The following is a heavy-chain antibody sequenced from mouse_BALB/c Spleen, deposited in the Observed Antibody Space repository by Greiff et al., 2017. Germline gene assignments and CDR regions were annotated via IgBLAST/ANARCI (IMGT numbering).Heavy chain of an antibody. CDR1: GFTFNTNA. CDR2: IRSKSNNYAT. Sequence: DAGGGLVQPKGSLKLSCAASGFTFNTNAMNWVRQAPGKGLEWVARIRSKSNNYATYYADSVKDRFTISRDDSQSMLYLQMNNLKTEDTAMYYCVRDAGYPFAYWGQGTLVTVSA. D-gene: IGHD2-2*01. CDR3: VRDAGYPFAY. V-gene: IGHV10S3*01. J-gene: IGHJ3*01.